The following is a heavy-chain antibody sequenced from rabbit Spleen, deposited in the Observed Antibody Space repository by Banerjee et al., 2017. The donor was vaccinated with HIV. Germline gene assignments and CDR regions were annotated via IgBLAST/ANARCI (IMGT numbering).Heavy chain of an antibody. CDR2: IAGGSSGFT. J-gene: IGHJ6*01. CDR1: GFSFSSSDY. CDR3: ARDTGSSFSSYGMDL. D-gene: IGHD8-1*01. Sequence: QEQLEESGGDLVKPGASLTLTCTASGFSFSSSDYICWVRQAPGKGLEWISCIAGGSSGFTYSATWAKGRFTCSKTSSTTVTLQMTSLTVADTATYFCARDTGSSFSSYGMDLWGPGTLVTVS. V-gene: IGHV1S45*01.